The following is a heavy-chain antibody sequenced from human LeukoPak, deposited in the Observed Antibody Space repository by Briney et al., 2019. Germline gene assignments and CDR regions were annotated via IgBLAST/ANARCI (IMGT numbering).Heavy chain of an antibody. V-gene: IGHV3-30*02. J-gene: IGHJ4*02. CDR1: GFTFSSYG. D-gene: IGHD5-24*01. Sequence: GGSLRLSCAASGFTFSSYGMHWVRQAPGKGLEWVAFIRYDGSNKYYADSVRGRFTISRDNSKNTLYQQMNSLRAEDTAVYYCAKDLRWLPNFDYWGQGTLVTVSS. CDR2: IRYDGSNK. CDR3: AKDLRWLPNFDY.